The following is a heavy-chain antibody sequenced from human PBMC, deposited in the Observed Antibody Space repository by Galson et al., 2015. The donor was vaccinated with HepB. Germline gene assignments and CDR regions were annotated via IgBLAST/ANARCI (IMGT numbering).Heavy chain of an antibody. D-gene: IGHD5-24*01. CDR3: ATGEDGHSN. CDR2: ITNKAHGETR. J-gene: IGHJ4*02. Sequence: SLRLSCAASGFLFNNAWMNWVRQAPGKGLEWVGRITNKAHGETRDYAAPIKGRFTVSSADSKNTLYLQMNSLTIEDTDVYYCATGEDGHSNWGQGTLVTVSS. CDR1: GFLFNNAW. V-gene: IGHV3-15*01.